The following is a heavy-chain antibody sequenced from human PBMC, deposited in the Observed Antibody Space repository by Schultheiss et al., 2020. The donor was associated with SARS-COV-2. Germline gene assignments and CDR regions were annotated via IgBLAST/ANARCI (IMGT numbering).Heavy chain of an antibody. CDR1: GYTFTSYD. CDR3: ARQSGSYSYYYYGMDV. CDR2: MNPNSGNT. Sequence: ASVKVSCKASGYTFTSYDINWVRQATGQGLEWMGWMNPNSGNTGYAQKFQGRVTMTRNTSISTAYMELSSLRSEDTAVYYCARQSGSYSYYYYGMDVWGQGTTVTVSS. J-gene: IGHJ6*02. V-gene: IGHV1-8*01. D-gene: IGHD1-26*01.